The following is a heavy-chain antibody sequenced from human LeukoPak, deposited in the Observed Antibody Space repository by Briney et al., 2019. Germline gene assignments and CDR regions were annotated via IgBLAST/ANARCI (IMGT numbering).Heavy chain of an antibody. CDR3: ARGRRTLIVGATRNAFDV. Sequence: GGSLRLSCATSGFTFSSYAMHWVRQAPGKGLEWVAFISSDGSNKYYADSVKGRFSISRDNSKNTLYLQMNSLRPEDTAVYYCARGRRTLIVGATRNAFDVWGQGTIVTVSS. D-gene: IGHD1-26*01. J-gene: IGHJ3*01. CDR1: GFTFSSYA. CDR2: ISSDGSNK. V-gene: IGHV3-30*04.